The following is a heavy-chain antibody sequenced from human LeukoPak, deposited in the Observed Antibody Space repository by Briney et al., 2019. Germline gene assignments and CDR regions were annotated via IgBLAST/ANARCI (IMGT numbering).Heavy chain of an antibody. CDR2: IWYDGSNK. Sequence: GGSLRLSCAASGFAFSSYAMSWVRQAPGKGLEWVAVIWYDGSNKYYADSVKGRFTISRDNSKNTLYLQMNSLRAEDTAVYYCARDSGAGRGRFAFDIWGQGTMVTVSS. J-gene: IGHJ3*02. V-gene: IGHV3-33*08. CDR3: ARDSGAGRGRFAFDI. CDR1: GFAFSSYA. D-gene: IGHD3-10*01.